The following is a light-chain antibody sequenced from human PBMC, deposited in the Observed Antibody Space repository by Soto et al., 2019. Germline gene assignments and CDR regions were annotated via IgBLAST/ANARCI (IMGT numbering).Light chain of an antibody. CDR3: SSYTITSTLV. V-gene: IGLV2-14*03. CDR1: SSDVGGHNS. Sequence: QSALTQPASVSGSPGQSITISCTGTSSDVGGHNSVSWYQQHPGKAPKLMIHDVTNRPSGVSNRFAGSKSGNTASLTISGLQAEDEADYYCSSYTITSTLVFGGGTKLTVL. J-gene: IGLJ2*01. CDR2: DVT.